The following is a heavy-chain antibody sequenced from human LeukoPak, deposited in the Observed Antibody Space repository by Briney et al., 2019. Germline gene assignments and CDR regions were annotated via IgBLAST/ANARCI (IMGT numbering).Heavy chain of an antibody. CDR2: INHSGST. D-gene: IGHD4-17*01. CDR3: ARHDYGDSGWFDP. Sequence: SETLSLTCAVYGGSFSGYYWSWIRQPPGKGLEWIGEINHSGSTNYNPSLKSRVTISVDTSKNQLSLKLSSVTAADTAVYYCARHDYGDSGWFDPWGQGTLVTVSS. J-gene: IGHJ5*02. CDR1: GGSFSGYY. V-gene: IGHV4-34*01.